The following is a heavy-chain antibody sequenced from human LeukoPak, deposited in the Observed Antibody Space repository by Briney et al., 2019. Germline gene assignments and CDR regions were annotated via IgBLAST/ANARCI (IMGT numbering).Heavy chain of an antibody. V-gene: IGHV4-34*01. D-gene: IGHD6-13*01. CDR2: INHSGST. CDR1: GGSFSGYY. J-gene: IGHJ5*02. Sequence: SETLSLTCAVYGGSFSGYYWSWIRQPPGKGLEWIGEINHSGSTNYNPSLKSRVTISVDTSKNQFSLKLSSVTAADTAVYYCARFRIAAAWFDPWGQGTLVTVSS. CDR3: ARFRIAAAWFDP.